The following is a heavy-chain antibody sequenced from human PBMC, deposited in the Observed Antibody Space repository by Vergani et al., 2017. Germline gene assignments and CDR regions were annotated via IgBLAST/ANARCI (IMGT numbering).Heavy chain of an antibody. V-gene: IGHV1-8*02. CDR2: MNPNSGNT. J-gene: IGHJ6*03. CDR1: GYTFTGYY. CDR3: ARGGPKRYYYYMDV. Sequence: QVQLVQSGAEVKKPGASVKVSCKASGYTFTGYYMHWVRQATGQGLEWMGWMNPNSGNTGYAQKFQGRVTMTRNTSISTAYMELSSLRSEDTAVYYCARGGPKRYYYYMDVWGKGTTVTVSS.